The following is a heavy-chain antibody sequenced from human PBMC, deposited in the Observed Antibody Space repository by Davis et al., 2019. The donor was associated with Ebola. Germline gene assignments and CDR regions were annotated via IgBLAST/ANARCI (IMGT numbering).Heavy chain of an antibody. Sequence: PGGSLRPSCAASGFTFSDYYMTWTRQAPGKGLEWVSYISSSSGSTIYYADSVKGRFTISRDNAKNSVYLQMNSLRAEDTAVYYCARGRYCSDGICYPCPGDYWGQGTLVTVSS. CDR3: ARGRYCSDGICYPCPGDY. CDR1: GFTFSDYY. J-gene: IGHJ4*02. D-gene: IGHD2-15*01. V-gene: IGHV3-11*04. CDR2: ISSSSGSTI.